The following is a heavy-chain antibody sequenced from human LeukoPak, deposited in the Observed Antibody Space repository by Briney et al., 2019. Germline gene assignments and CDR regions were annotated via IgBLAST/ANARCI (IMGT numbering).Heavy chain of an antibody. J-gene: IGHJ4*02. CDR2: IKQDGSEK. Sequence: GGSLRLSCAVSGFAFSSNWMSWVRQAPGKGLEWVANIKQDGSEKYYVDSMKGRFTISRDNAKNSLYLQMNSLRAEDTAVYYCARVARVGGGYGYNSGLFDYWGQGTLVTVSS. D-gene: IGHD5-24*01. CDR1: GFAFSSNW. CDR3: ARVARVGGGYGYNSGLFDY. V-gene: IGHV3-7*01.